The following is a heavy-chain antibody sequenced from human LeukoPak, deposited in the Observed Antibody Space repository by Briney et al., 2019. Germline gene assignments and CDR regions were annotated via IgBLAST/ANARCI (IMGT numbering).Heavy chain of an antibody. CDR3: ARAGDYVWGSYRS. Sequence: SQTLSLTCTVSGGSISSGDYYWSWIPQPPGKGLEWIGYIYYSGSTYYNPSLKSRVTLSVDTSKNQFSLKLSSVTAADTAVYYCARAGDYVWGSYRSWGQGTLVTVSS. CDR2: IYYSGST. V-gene: IGHV4-30-4*08. D-gene: IGHD3-16*02. CDR1: GGSISSGDYY. J-gene: IGHJ5*02.